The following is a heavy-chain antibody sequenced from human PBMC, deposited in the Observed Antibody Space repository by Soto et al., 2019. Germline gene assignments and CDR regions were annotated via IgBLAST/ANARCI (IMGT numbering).Heavy chain of an antibody. CDR3: ARVGGYSYGLDY. CDR2: IYYSGST. Sequence: SETLSLTCTVSGGSISSGDYYWSWIRQPPGKGLEWIGYIYYSGSTYYNPSLKSRVTISVDTSKNHFSLKLSSVTAADTAVYNCARVGGYSYGLDYWGQGSLVTVSS. V-gene: IGHV4-30-4*01. D-gene: IGHD5-18*01. J-gene: IGHJ4*02. CDR1: GGSISSGDYY.